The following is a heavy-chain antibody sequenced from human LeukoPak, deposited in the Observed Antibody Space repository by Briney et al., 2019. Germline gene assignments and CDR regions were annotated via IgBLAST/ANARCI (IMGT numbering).Heavy chain of an antibody. CDR2: IYYSGST. D-gene: IGHD1-26*01. Sequence: PSETLSLTCTVSGGSFNTYYWSWIRQPPGKGLEWIGYIYYSGSTNYNPSLKSRVTISVDTSKNQFSLKLSSVTAADTAVYYCARDPGYSGSSFDIWGQGTMVTVSS. CDR3: ARDPGYSGSSFDI. J-gene: IGHJ3*02. CDR1: GGSFNTYY. V-gene: IGHV4-59*01.